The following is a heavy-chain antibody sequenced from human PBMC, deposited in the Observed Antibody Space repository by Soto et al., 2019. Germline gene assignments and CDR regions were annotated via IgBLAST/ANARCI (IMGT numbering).Heavy chain of an antibody. V-gene: IGHV3-23*01. Sequence: EVQLLESGGGLVQPGGSLRLTCVGSGFTFRNQDMRWVRQAPGKGLEWVSGISGRGGVTYYADSVKGRFTISRDNSKNTLYVQMNDLRANDTAVYYCAQDRQFRSCYESASHYNDWGKGTLVTVSS. CDR2: ISGRGGVT. CDR3: AQDRQFRSCYESASHYND. D-gene: IGHD3-22*01. J-gene: IGHJ4*02. CDR1: GFTFRNQD.